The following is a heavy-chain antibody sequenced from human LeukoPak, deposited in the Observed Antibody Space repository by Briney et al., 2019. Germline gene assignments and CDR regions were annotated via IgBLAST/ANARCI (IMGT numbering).Heavy chain of an antibody. Sequence: SETLSLTCTVSGGSISSYYWSWIRQLPGKGLEWIGYIYYSGSTNYNPSLKSRVTISVDTSKNQFSLKLSSVTAADTAVYYCARRGRYGDYEDYWGQGTLVTVSS. CDR3: ARRGRYGDYEDY. V-gene: IGHV4-59*08. CDR2: IYYSGST. J-gene: IGHJ4*02. D-gene: IGHD4-17*01. CDR1: GGSISSYY.